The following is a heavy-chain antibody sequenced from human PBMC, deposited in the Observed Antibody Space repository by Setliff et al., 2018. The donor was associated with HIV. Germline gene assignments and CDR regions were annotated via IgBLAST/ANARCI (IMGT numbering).Heavy chain of an antibody. V-gene: IGHV4-34*01. J-gene: IGHJ4*02. CDR3: VNPSGAMGDFDS. D-gene: IGHD3-16*01. CDR1: GGSFSGYY. Sequence: SETLSLTCSVFGGSFSGYYWSWIRQLPGKELEWIGEINHSGSSKYNPSLQSRVTISVDTSKNQFSLQLTSVTAADTAVYYCVNPSGAMGDFDSWGQGTLVTVSS. CDR2: INHSGSS.